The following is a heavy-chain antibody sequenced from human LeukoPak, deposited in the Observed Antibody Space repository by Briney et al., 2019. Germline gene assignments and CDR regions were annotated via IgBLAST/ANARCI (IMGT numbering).Heavy chain of an antibody. Sequence: GSSVKVSCKSSGCTVSSYAISWVRQAPGQGLEWMGVINTNFSRTNYAQKFQGRVMITEAKTTSRAYMELSRLRSEDTGIYYCARETEVTTMVRRVRRGYYYYYGMDVWGNRTTVTVSS. V-gene: IGHV1-69*06. CDR1: GCTVSSYA. D-gene: IGHD3-10*01. CDR3: ARETEVTTMVRRVRRGYYYYYGMDV. J-gene: IGHJ6*04. CDR2: INTNFSRT.